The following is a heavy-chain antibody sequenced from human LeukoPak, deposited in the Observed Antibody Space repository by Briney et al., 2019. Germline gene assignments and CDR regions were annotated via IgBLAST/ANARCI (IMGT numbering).Heavy chain of an antibody. V-gene: IGHV4-34*01. CDR3: ARVQDIVVVPAASMGPLDP. J-gene: IGHJ5*02. D-gene: IGHD2-2*01. CDR2: INHSGST. CDR1: GGSFSGYY. Sequence: KPSETLSLTCAVYGGSFSGYYWSWIRQPPGKGLEWIGEINHSGSTNYNPSLKSRVTISVDTSKNQFSLKLSSVTAADTAVYYCARVQDIVVVPAASMGPLDPWGQGTLVTVSS.